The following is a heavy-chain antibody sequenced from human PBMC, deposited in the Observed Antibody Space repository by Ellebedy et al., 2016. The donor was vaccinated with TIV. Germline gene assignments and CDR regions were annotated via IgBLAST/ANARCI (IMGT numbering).Heavy chain of an antibody. J-gene: IGHJ4*02. V-gene: IGHV3-7*04. Sequence: GESLKISCAASGFTSGNYWMSWLRQAPGKGLELLANIKQDGSETYYVDSVKGRFTISRDNAKNSLYLQTNNLRVEDTAVYYCARGGLQYPDFWGQGTLVTVSS. CDR3: ARGGLQYPDF. CDR2: IKQDGSET. D-gene: IGHD4-11*01. CDR1: GFTSGNYW.